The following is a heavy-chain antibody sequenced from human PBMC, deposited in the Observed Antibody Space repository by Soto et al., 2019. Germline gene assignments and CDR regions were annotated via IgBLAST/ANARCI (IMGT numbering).Heavy chain of an antibody. CDR3: ARDHYYAFDI. V-gene: IGHV3-48*03. CDR1: GLTFSKFE. J-gene: IGHJ3*02. Sequence: EVQMVESGGGLVQPGGSLRLSCEVSGLTFSKFEMTWVRQAPGQGLEWVSSISSDGATIYYADSVKGRFTISRDNARNSVHLQMNSLRDEDTAVYYCARDHYYAFDIWGQGTMVTVS. D-gene: IGHD1-26*01. CDR2: ISSDGATI.